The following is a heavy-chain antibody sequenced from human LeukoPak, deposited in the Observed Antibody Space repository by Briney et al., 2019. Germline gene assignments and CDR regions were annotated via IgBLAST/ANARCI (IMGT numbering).Heavy chain of an antibody. J-gene: IGHJ6*03. CDR2: IIPIFGTA. V-gene: IGHV1-69*05. Sequence: ASVKVSCKASGGTFSSYAISWVRQAPGQGLEWMGGIIPIFGTANYAQKFQGRVTITTDESTSTAYMELSSLRSEDTAVYYCARADSSSSRRLGYYYYMDVWGKGTTVTVSS. CDR1: GGTFSSYA. CDR3: ARADSSSSRRLGYYYYMDV. D-gene: IGHD6-6*01.